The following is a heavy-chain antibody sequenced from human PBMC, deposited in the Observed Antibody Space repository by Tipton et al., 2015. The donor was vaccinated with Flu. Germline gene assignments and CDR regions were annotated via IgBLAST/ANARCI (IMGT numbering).Heavy chain of an antibody. CDR2: IRYEGSNK. J-gene: IGHJ6*02. D-gene: IGHD3-22*01. Sequence: SLRLSCAASGFTFSSYGMHWVRQAPGKGLEWVAFIRYEGSNKYYADSVKGRFTISRDNSKNTLYLQMNSLRAEDTAVYYCAKETYYYDSSAPYGMDVWGQGTTVTVSS. V-gene: IGHV3-30*02. CDR3: AKETYYYDSSAPYGMDV. CDR1: GFTFSSYG.